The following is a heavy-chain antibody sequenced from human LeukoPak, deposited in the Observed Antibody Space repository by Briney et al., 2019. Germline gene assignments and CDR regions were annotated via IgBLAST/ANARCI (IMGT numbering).Heavy chain of an antibody. CDR1: GCTFSSYA. V-gene: IGHV3-23*01. J-gene: IGHJ4*02. D-gene: IGHD2-8*01. Sequence: GGSLRLSCAASGCTFSSYAMSWVRQAPGKGLEWVSAISGSGGSTYYADSVEGRFTISRDNSKNTLYLQMNSLRAEDTAVYYCAKDVARWSMHDYSDYWGQGTLVTVSS. CDR2: ISGSGGST. CDR3: AKDVARWSMHDYSDY.